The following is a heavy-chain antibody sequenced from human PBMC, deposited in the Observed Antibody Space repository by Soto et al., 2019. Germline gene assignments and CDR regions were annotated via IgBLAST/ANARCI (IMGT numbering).Heavy chain of an antibody. CDR3: ARALSVSYFVLEY. V-gene: IGHV4-31*03. Sequence: QVQLQESGPGLVKPSQTLSLTCTVSSGSISRGLYYWTWIRQRPGKGLEWIGYIYSRGNTYYPPSLKSRVHMAFDTSKNHFSLRVSAMPAADTAIYYCARALSVSYFVLEYWGQVAQVTFSP. CDR2: IYSRGNT. D-gene: IGHD3-10*01. CDR1: SGSISRGLYY. J-gene: IGHJ4*02.